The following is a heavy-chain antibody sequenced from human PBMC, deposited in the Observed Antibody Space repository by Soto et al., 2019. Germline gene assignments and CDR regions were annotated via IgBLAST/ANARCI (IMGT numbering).Heavy chain of an antibody. CDR3: VRDGTKTLRDWFDP. CDR1: GASIIGFY. V-gene: IGHV4-4*07. J-gene: IGHJ5*02. CDR2: IYATGTT. Sequence: SETLSLTCTVSGASIIGFYCIFIRKSAGKGLEWIGRIYATGTTDYNPSLKSRVMMSVDTSKKQFSLKLRSVTAADTAVYYCVRDGTKTLRDWFDPWGQGISVTVSS. D-gene: IGHD1-1*01.